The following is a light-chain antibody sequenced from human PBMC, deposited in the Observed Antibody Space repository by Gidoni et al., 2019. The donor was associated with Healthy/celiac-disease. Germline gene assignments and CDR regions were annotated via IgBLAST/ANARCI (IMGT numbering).Light chain of an antibody. CDR3: QQYNNWPLWT. J-gene: IGKJ1*01. CDR1: QRVSSN. CDR2: GAS. V-gene: IGKV3-15*01. Sequence: EIVMTQSPATLSVSPGERATLSCRASQRVSSNLAWYQQKPGQAPRLLIHGASTRATGIPARFSGSGSGTEFTLTISSLQSEDFAGYYCQQYNNWPLWTFGQGTKVEIK.